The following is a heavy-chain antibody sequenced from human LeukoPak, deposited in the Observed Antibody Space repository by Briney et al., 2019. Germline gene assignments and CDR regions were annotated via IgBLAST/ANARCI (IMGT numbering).Heavy chain of an antibody. V-gene: IGHV1-18*01. Sequence: ASVKVSCKASGYTFTSYGISWVRQAPGQGLEWMGWISAYNGNTNYAQKLQGRVTMTTDTSTSTAYMELRSLRSDDTAVYYCAREIYSSGWYPTVCYFDYWGQGTLVTVSS. J-gene: IGHJ4*02. D-gene: IGHD6-19*01. CDR1: GYTFTSYG. CDR2: ISAYNGNT. CDR3: AREIYSSGWYPTVCYFDY.